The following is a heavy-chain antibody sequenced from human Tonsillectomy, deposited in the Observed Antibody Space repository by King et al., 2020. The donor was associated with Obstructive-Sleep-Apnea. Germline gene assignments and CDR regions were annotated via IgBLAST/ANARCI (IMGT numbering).Heavy chain of an antibody. D-gene: IGHD3-22*01. CDR2: ISYDGSNK. CDR1: GFTFSSYG. J-gene: IGHJ6*02. Sequence: VQLVESGGGVVQPGRSLRLSCAASGFTFSSYGMHWVRQAPGKGLEWVAVISYDGSNKYYADSVKGRFTISRDNSKNTLYLQMNSLRAEDTAVCYCAKEDYYDSSGYYYYYGMDVWGQGTTVTVSS. V-gene: IGHV3-30*18. CDR3: AKEDYYDSSGYYYYYGMDV.